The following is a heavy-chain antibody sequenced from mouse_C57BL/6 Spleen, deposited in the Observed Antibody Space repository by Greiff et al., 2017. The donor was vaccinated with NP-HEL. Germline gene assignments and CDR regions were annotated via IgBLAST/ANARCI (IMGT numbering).Heavy chain of an antibody. D-gene: IGHD1-1*01. CDR2: IYPGDGDT. V-gene: IGHV1-82*01. Sequence: VQLQQSGPELVKPGASVKISCKASGYAFSSSWMNWVKQRPGKGLEWIGRIYPGDGDTNYNGKFKGKATLTADKSSSTAYMQLSSLTSEDSAVYFCARWATTVVARSFDVWGTGTTVTVSS. CDR1: GYAFSSSW. CDR3: ARWATTVVARSFDV. J-gene: IGHJ1*03.